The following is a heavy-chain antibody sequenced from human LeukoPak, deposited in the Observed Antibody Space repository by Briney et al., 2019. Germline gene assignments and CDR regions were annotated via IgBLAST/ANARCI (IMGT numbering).Heavy chain of an antibody. J-gene: IGHJ4*02. V-gene: IGHV3-23*01. D-gene: IGHD6-13*01. Sequence: TGGSLRLSCAASGFTFSSYAMSWVRQAPGKGLGWVSAISGSGGNTYYADSVKGQFTISRDNSKNTLYLQMNSLRAEDTAVYYCAKDYIVAAPTGFDYWGQGTLVTVSS. CDR1: GFTFSSYA. CDR2: ISGSGGNT. CDR3: AKDYIVAAPTGFDY.